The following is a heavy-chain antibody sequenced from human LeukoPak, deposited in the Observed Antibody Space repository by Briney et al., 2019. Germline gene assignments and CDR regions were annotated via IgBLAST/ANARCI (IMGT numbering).Heavy chain of an antibody. Sequence: PGGSLRLSCAAYGFTFSSYSMNWVRQAPGKGLEWVSSISSSSSYIYYADSVKGRFTISRDNAKNSLYLQMNSLRAEDTAVYYCARDISSSSGWFPEYYYYGMDVWGQGTTVTVSS. CDR1: GFTFSSYS. CDR2: ISSSSSYI. CDR3: ARDISSSSGWFPEYYYYGMDV. V-gene: IGHV3-21*01. D-gene: IGHD6-19*01. J-gene: IGHJ6*02.